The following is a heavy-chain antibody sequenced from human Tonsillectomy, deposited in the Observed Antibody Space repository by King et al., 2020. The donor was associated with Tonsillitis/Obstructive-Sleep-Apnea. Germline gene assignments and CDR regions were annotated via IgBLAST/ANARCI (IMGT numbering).Heavy chain of an antibody. CDR2: ISGSGGKT. J-gene: IGHJ4*02. V-gene: IGHV3-23*04. CDR1: GFTFSSYA. D-gene: IGHD3/OR15-3a*01. CDR3: ARERGVERDWYGEWSY. Sequence: VQLVESGGGLVQPGGSLRLSCAASGFTFSSYAMNWVRQAPGKGLEWVSAISGSGGKTYYADSVKGRFTISRDNSKNTLDLQMHSLRAEDTAVYYCARERGVERDWYGEWSYWGQGTLVTVSS.